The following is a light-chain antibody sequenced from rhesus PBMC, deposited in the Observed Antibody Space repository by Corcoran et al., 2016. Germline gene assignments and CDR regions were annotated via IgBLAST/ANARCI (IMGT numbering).Light chain of an antibody. Sequence: DIQMTQSPSSLSASVGDTVTITCRASQSISSWLDWYQQKPGKALKLLIYKASSLQSGVPSRFSGSGSGTDCTRTISSLQPEDFATYYCLQYSSSPYSFGQGTKVEIK. J-gene: IGKJ2*01. CDR2: KAS. CDR3: LQYSSSPYS. V-gene: IGKV1-22*01. CDR1: QSISSW.